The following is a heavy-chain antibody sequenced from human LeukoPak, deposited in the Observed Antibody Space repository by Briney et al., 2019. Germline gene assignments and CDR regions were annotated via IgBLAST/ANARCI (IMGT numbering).Heavy chain of an antibody. CDR2: IYYSGPT. Sequence: SETLSLTCTVSGGSISDSNFYWAWIRQSPGKCLEWIGTIYYSGPTYYNPSLKSRVTISVDTSKNQFSLSLRSVTAADTAVYYCARQGEQFLEWLCFTWGQGRLVTVSS. CDR1: GGSISDSNFY. D-gene: IGHD3-3*01. V-gene: IGHV4-39*01. J-gene: IGHJ4*02. CDR3: ARQGEQFLEWLCFT.